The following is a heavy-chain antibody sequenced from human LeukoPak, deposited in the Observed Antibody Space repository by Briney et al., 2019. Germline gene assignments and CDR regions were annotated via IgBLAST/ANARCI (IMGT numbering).Heavy chain of an antibody. CDR3: ARGRDRGYSGYEPSY. CDR2: IYSGGST. V-gene: IGHV3-66*01. J-gene: IGHJ4*02. D-gene: IGHD5-12*01. CDR1: GFTVSSNY. Sequence: GGSLRLSCAASGFTVSSNYMSWVRQAPGKGLEWVSVIYSGGSTYNADSVKGRFTISRDNSKNTLYLQMNSLRAEDTAVYYCARGRDRGYSGYEPSYWGQGTLVTVSS.